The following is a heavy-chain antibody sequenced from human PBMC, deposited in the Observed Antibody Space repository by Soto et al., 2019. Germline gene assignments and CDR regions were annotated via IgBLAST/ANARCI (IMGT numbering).Heavy chain of an antibody. CDR3: ARYKTGIAARQCFDY. D-gene: IGHD6-6*01. J-gene: IGHJ4*02. Sequence: PSETLSLTCAVSGGSISSSNWWSWVRQPPGKGLEWIGEIYHSGSTNYNPSLKSRVTISVDKSKNQFSLKLSSVTAADTAVYYCARYKTGIAARQCFDYWGQGTLVIVSS. V-gene: IGHV4-4*02. CDR2: IYHSGST. CDR1: GGSISSSNW.